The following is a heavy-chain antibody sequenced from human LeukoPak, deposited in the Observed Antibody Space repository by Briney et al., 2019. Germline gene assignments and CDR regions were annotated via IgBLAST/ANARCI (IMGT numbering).Heavy chain of an antibody. CDR1: GGSISSYY. Sequence: SETLSLTCTVSGGSISSYYWSWIRQPPGKGLEFIGFIYYSGATNYNPSLKSRVTMSVDTSKNQLSLKLSSVTAADTAVYYCARRRITSFGMDVWGQGTTVTISS. J-gene: IGHJ6*02. V-gene: IGHV4-59*08. CDR2: IYYSGAT. D-gene: IGHD3-3*01. CDR3: ARRRITSFGMDV.